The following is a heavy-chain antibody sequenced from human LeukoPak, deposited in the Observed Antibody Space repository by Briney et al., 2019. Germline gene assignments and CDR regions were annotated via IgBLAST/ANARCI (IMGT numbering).Heavy chain of an antibody. D-gene: IGHD2-2*01. CDR2: FSIRSSTI. CDR1: GCTFGSYI. CDR3: ARVTRYCSSTSCWTHFDY. J-gene: IGHJ4*02. V-gene: IGHV3-48*01. Sequence: GRPLSPPGPASGCTFGSYIGNGVGKAQGKGRDGVSYFSIRSSTIYHADSVKGRFTISRDNAKNSLYLQINRLRAEDTAVYYCARVTRYCSSTSCWTHFDYWGQGTRVTVSS.